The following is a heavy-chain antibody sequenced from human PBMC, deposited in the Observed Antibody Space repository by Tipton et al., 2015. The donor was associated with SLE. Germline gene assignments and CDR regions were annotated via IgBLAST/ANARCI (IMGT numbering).Heavy chain of an antibody. D-gene: IGHD6-19*01. CDR3: AGGRSSGWLSLTTSADK. CDR2: IYYSGST. V-gene: IGHV4-61*10. J-gene: IGHJ4*02. CDR1: GGSISSGSYY. Sequence: TLSLTCTVSGGSISSGSYYWSWIRQPAGKGLEWIGYIYYSGSTKYNPSLKSRVTMSLDTSKNQFSLQLSSVTAADTAVYYCAGGRSSGWLSLTTSADKWGQGTLVTVSS.